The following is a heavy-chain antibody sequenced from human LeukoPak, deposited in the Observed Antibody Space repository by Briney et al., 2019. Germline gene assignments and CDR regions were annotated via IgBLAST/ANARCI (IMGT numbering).Heavy chain of an antibody. CDR2: IYSDGSRT. V-gene: IGHV3-74*01. CDR1: GFTLSSNW. D-gene: IGHD1-26*01. CDR3: ARSGRGGAFDI. Sequence: GGSLRLSCAGSGFTLSSNWMHWVRQAPGKGLVWVSRIYSDGSRTNYGDSVEGRFTISGETAKNTQNLQMNSLRAEDAAVYYCARSGRGGAFDIWGQGTMVTVSS. J-gene: IGHJ3*02.